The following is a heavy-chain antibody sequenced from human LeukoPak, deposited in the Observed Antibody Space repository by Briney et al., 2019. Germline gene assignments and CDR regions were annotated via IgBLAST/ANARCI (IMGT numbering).Heavy chain of an antibody. CDR2: INHSGST. CDR3: AREEAGTTVDY. J-gene: IGHJ4*02. V-gene: IGHV4-34*01. D-gene: IGHD1-1*01. Sequence: SETLSLTCAVYGGSFSGYYWSWIRQPPGKGLEWIGEINHSGSTNYNPSLKSRVTISVDTSKNQFSLWLSSVTAADTAVYYCAREEAGTTVDYWGQGTLVTVSS. CDR1: GGSFSGYY.